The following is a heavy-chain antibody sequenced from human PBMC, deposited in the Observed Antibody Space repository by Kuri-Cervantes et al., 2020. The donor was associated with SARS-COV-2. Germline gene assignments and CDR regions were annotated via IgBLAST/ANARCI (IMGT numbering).Heavy chain of an antibody. Sequence: ASVKVSCKASGYTFTSYYMHWVRQATGQGLEWMGVIDPIYGSTTSAQKFQGRVTMTRDRSTSTVYMELSSLRSEDTAVYYCARRSSDYYWAMDYWGQGTLVTVSS. CDR1: GYTFTSYY. D-gene: IGHD3-22*01. CDR3: ARRSSDYYWAMDY. CDR2: IDPIYGST. V-gene: IGHV1-46*01. J-gene: IGHJ4*02.